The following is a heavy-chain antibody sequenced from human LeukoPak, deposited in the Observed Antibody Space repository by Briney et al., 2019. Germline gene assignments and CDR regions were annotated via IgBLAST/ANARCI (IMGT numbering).Heavy chain of an antibody. J-gene: IGHJ4*02. Sequence: PGGSLRLSCAASGFTFSSYGMHWVRQAPGKGLEWVAVIWYDGSNKYYADSVKGRFTISRDNSKNTLYLQTNSLRAEDTAVYYCARGPTVTPKGPTDYWGQGTLVTVSS. D-gene: IGHD4-17*01. CDR2: IWYDGSNK. CDR3: ARGPTVTPKGPTDY. CDR1: GFTFSSYG. V-gene: IGHV3-33*01.